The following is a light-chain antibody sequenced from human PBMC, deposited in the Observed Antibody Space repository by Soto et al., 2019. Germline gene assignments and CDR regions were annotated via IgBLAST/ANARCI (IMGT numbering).Light chain of an antibody. CDR1: QSISSY. V-gene: IGKV1-5*03. J-gene: IGKJ1*01. Sequence: DIQMTQSPSSLSASVGDRVTITCRASQSISSYLNWYQQKPGKAPKLLIYAASSLESGVPSRFSGSGSGTEFTLTISSLQPDDFATYYCHHYNTYSTFGQGTKVDIK. CDR3: HHYNTYST. CDR2: AAS.